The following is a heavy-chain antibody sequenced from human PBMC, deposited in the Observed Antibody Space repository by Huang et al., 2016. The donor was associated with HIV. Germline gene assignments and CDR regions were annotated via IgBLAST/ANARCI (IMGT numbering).Heavy chain of an antibody. CDR3: AKVASGYDFSARGSDWFDP. D-gene: IGHD5-12*01. CDR2: TSGSGGNT. V-gene: IGHV3-23*01. J-gene: IGHJ5*02. CDR1: AFTFRSYA. Sequence: EMQLLESGGGLVQPGGSLRLSCAASAFTFRSYAMTWVRQAPGKGLEGGAATSGSGGNTDYADSVKGRFTISRDNSKNTLYLQMNSLRAEDTAVYYCAKVASGYDFSARGSDWFDPWGQGTLVSVSS.